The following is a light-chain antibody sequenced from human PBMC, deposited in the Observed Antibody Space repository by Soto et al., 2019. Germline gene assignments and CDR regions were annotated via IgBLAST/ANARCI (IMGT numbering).Light chain of an antibody. CDR1: QNGDTNY. CDR3: QQYGSLSWT. V-gene: IGKV3-20*01. J-gene: IGKJ1*01. Sequence: DIVLTQSPGTLSVSRGERATLSFRASQNGDTNYLAWYQQQPGQAPRIXXFGASGRAHGSPDRFSGSGSVTDFTRTISRLEPEDFAMYYGQQYGSLSWTFGQGTKVDI. CDR2: GAS.